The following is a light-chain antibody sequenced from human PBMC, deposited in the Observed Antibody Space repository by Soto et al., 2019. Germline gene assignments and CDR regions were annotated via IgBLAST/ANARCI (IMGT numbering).Light chain of an antibody. CDR2: GAS. CDR1: RSVSNNY. CDR3: QQYGSSRALT. J-gene: IGKJ4*01. Sequence: HSPRTLSLYPGERATLSCRASRSVSNNYFAWFQQKPGQAPRLLIYGASSRASGTPDRFSGSGSGTDFTLTISRLEPEDSAVYYCQQYGSSRALTFGGGTKVDIK. V-gene: IGKV3-20*01.